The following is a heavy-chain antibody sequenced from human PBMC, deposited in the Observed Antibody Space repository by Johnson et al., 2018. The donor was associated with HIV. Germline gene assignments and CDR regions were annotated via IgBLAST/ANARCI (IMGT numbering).Heavy chain of an antibody. D-gene: IGHD6-6*01. CDR3: ARVQIAARWSDALQF. Sequence: QVQLVESGGGVVQPGRSLRLSCAASGFTFTFYAMHWVRQAPGKGLEWVAVISYDGSNKYYADSVKGRFTISRDNSKNTLYLQMNSLRAEDTAVYYCARVQIAARWSDALQFWGQGTKVTVSS. CDR1: GFTFTFYA. V-gene: IGHV3-30-3*01. CDR2: ISYDGSNK. J-gene: IGHJ3*01.